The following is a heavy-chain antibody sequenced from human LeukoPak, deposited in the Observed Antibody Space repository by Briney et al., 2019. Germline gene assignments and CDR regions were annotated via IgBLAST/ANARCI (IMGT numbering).Heavy chain of an antibody. CDR1: GFTFSSYG. CDR2: IKQDGSES. Sequence: PGGSLRLSCAASGFTFSSYGMHWVRQAPGKGLEWVANIKQDGSESNYVDSVKGRFIISRDNAKNSLDLQMNSLRAEDTAVYYCARAASIDYWGQGTLVTVSS. J-gene: IGHJ4*02. CDR3: ARAASIDY. V-gene: IGHV3-7*03. D-gene: IGHD3-3*02.